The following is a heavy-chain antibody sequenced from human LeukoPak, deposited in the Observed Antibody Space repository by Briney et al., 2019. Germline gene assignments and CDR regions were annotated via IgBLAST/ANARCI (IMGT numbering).Heavy chain of an antibody. V-gene: IGHV3-23*01. D-gene: IGHD3-10*01. CDR3: AQDYSDVDSYYHPYGD. J-gene: IGHJ4*02. Sequence: PGGSLRLSCAASGFTFSSYSMNWVRQAPGKGLEWVATIGGRRGGIFYADSVEGRFTISRDDAKNALFLQMYSLRPEDTAFYYCAQDYSDVDSYYHPYGDWGQGTLVTVSS. CDR1: GFTFSSYS. CDR2: IGGRRGGI.